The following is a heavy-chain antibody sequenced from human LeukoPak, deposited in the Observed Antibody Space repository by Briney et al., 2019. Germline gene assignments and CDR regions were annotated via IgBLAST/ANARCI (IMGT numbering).Heavy chain of an antibody. Sequence: ASVKVSCKASGYTFTSYYMHWVRQAPGQGLEWMGVINPSGGSTSYAQKFQGRVTMTRDTSTSTVYMELSSLRSEDTAVYYCARDSPQQLIDYWGQGTLVTVSS. J-gene: IGHJ4*02. CDR2: INPSGGST. V-gene: IGHV1-46*01. CDR1: GYTFTSYY. CDR3: ARDSPQQLIDY. D-gene: IGHD6-13*01.